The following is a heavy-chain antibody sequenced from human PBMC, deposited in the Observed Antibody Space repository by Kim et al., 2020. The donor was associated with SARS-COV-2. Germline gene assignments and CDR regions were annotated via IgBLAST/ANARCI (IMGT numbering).Heavy chain of an antibody. V-gene: IGHV1-69*13. CDR1: GGTFSSYA. J-gene: IGHJ5*02. Sequence: SVKVSCKASGGTFSSYAISWVRQAPGQGLEWMGGIIPIFGTANYAQKFQGRVTITADESTSTAYMELSSLRSEDTAVYYCARDYYDSSGYYRPLHLLETPTNWFDPWGQGTLVTVSS. D-gene: IGHD3-22*01. CDR3: ARDYYDSSGYYRPLHLLETPTNWFDP. CDR2: IIPIFGTA.